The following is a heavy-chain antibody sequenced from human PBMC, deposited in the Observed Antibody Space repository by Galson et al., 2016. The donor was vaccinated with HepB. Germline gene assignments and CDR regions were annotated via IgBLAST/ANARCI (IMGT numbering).Heavy chain of an antibody. D-gene: IGHD2-21*02. CDR2: ITGSGGTT. CDR3: ARVVADCGRDCKDRGWFDP. Sequence: SLRLSCAASGFTFSDYYMSWIRQAPGKGLEWVSYITGSGGTTYYAASVKGRFTVSRDNAKNSLYLLMNSLRTEDTAVYYCARVVADCGRDCKDRGWFDPWGQGTLVTVSS. J-gene: IGHJ5*02. CDR1: GFTFSDYY. V-gene: IGHV3-11*01.